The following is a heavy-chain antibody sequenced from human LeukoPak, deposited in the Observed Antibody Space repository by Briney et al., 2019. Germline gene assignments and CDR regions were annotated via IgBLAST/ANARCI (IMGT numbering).Heavy chain of an antibody. CDR2: TSSDLNVK. CDR3: AREGYYGSGSPPSLYFDY. CDR1: GFTFRNYV. V-gene: IGHV3-30-3*01. Sequence: GGSLGLSCAASGFTFRNYVIHWVRLAPGKGLEWVAVTSSDLNVKLYADSVKGRFTISRDNSRSTLYLQMNSLRPEDTAIYYCAREGYYGSGSPPSLYFDYWGQGTLVTVSS. D-gene: IGHD3-10*01. J-gene: IGHJ4*02.